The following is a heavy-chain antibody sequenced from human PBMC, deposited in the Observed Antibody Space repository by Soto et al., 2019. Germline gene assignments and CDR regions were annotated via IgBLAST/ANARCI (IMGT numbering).Heavy chain of an antibody. CDR1: GGTFSSYA. CDR3: ARDEHSSSWYYYYYGMDV. J-gene: IGHJ6*02. D-gene: IGHD6-13*01. CDR2: IVPLFRTT. Sequence: SVKVSCKTSGGTFSSYAISWVRQAPGQGLEWMGGIVPLFRTTNYAQKLQGRVTMTTDTSTSTAYMELRSLRSDDTAVYYCARDEHSSSWYYYYYGMDVWGQGTTVTVSS. V-gene: IGHV1-69*05.